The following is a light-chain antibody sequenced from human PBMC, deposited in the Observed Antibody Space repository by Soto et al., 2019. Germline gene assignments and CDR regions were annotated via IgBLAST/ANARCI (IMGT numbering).Light chain of an antibody. CDR1: QSVSSW. CDR3: QQLSRYPLT. CDR2: KAS. V-gene: IGKV1-5*03. J-gene: IGKJ4*01. Sequence: DIQMTQSPSTLSASVGDRVTITCRASQSVSSWLAWYQQKPGKAPKLLIYKASTLQSGVSSRFSGSGSGTEFTLTISSLQPDDFATYYCQQLSRYPLTFGGGTKV.